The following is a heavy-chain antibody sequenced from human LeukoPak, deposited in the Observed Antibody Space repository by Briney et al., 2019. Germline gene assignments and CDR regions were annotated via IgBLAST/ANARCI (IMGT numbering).Heavy chain of an antibody. CDR1: GDSISNYY. V-gene: IGHV4-59*01. Sequence: PSETLSLTCTVSGDSISNYYWSWIRQPPGKGLEWIGYIYYSGSTNYNPSLKSRVTISVDTSKNQFSLKLSSVTAADTAVYYCARAYYYYYMDVWGKGTTVTISS. J-gene: IGHJ6*03. CDR2: IYYSGST. CDR3: ARAYYYYYMDV.